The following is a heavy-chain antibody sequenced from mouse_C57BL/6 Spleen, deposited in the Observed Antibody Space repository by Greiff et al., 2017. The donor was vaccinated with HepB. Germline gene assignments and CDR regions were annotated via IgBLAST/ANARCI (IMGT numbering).Heavy chain of an antibody. D-gene: IGHD1-1*01. J-gene: IGHJ4*01. CDR3: ASLADYYGSREGYYYAMDY. Sequence: QVQLQQPGAELVKPGASVKLSCKASGYTFTSYWMHWVKQRPGQGLEWIGMIHPNSGSTNYNEKFTSKATLTVDKSSSTAYMQLSSLTSEDSAVYYCASLADYYGSREGYYYAMDYWGQGTSVTVSS. V-gene: IGHV1-64*01. CDR2: IHPNSGST. CDR1: GYTFTSYW.